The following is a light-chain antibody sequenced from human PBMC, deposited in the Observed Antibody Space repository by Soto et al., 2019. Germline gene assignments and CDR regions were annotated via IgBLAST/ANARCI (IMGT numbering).Light chain of an antibody. CDR1: QGISTY. J-gene: IGKJ5*01. CDR2: AAS. V-gene: IGKV1-12*01. CDR3: QQAISFPIT. Sequence: DIQMTQSPSSVSASIGDRVSITCRASQGISTYLDWYQQKPGKAPKLLIYAASSLQTGVPSRFSGSGSGTDFTLTISSLQPEDFGTYYCQQAISFPITFGQGTRLEIK.